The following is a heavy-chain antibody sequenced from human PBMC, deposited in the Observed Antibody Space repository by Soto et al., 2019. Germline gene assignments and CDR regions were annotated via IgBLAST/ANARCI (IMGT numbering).Heavy chain of an antibody. CDR3: ARDKGYQLLVNLFDP. CDR2: INAGNGNT. CDR1: GYTFTSYA. Sequence: ASVKVSCKASGYTFTSYAMHWVRQAPGQRLEWMGWINAGNGNTKYSQKFQGRVTITRDTSASTAYMELSSLRSEDTAVYYCARDKGYQLLVNLFDPWGQGTLVTVSS. D-gene: IGHD2-2*01. J-gene: IGHJ5*02. V-gene: IGHV1-3*01.